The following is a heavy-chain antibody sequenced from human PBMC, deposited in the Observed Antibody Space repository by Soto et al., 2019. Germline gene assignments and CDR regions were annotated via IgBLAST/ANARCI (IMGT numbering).Heavy chain of an antibody. CDR3: ARDSAVTMSPYNWFDP. J-gene: IGHJ5*02. V-gene: IGHV3-33*01. CDR2: IWYDGSNK. Sequence: PGGSLRLSCAASGFTFSSYGMHWVRQAPGKGLEWVAVIWYDGSNKYYADSVKGRFTISRDNSKNTLYLQMNSLRAEDTAVYYCARDSAVTMSPYNWFDPWDQGTLVTVAS. CDR1: GFTFSSYG. D-gene: IGHD3-10*02.